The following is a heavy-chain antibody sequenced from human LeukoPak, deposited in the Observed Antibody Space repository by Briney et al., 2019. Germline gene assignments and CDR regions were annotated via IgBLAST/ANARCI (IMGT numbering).Heavy chain of an antibody. D-gene: IGHD6-13*01. J-gene: IGHJ4*02. Sequence: EASVKVSCKASGGTFSSYAISWVRQAPGQGLEWMGRIIPILGIANYAQKFQGRVTITADKSTSTAYMELSSLRSEDTAVYYCARLYSSSWMMNDYWGQGTLVTVSS. CDR3: ARLYSSSWMMNDY. CDR2: IIPILGIA. V-gene: IGHV1-69*04. CDR1: GGTFSSYA.